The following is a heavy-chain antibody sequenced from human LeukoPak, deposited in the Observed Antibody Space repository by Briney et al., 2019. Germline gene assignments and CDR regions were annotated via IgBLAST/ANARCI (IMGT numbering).Heavy chain of an antibody. CDR1: GFTFDDYA. Sequence: GGSLRLSCAASGFTFDDYAMHWVRRAPGKGLVWVSRIYTDGVFANYADSVKGRFTISRDNAKNSLYLQMNSLRAEDTAVYYCARDRLGIVGAGALLGDAFDIWGQGTMVTVSS. D-gene: IGHD1-26*01. CDR2: IYTDGVFA. V-gene: IGHV3-74*01. CDR3: ARDRLGIVGAGALLGDAFDI. J-gene: IGHJ3*02.